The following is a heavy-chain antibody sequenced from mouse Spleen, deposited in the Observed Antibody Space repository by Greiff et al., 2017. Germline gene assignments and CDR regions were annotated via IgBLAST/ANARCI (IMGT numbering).Heavy chain of an antibody. D-gene: IGHD2-4*01. CDR1: GYTFSSYW. CDR2: ILPGSGST. Sequence: VQLQESGAELMKPGASVKISCKATGYTFSSYWIEWVKQRPGHGLEWIGEILPGSGSTNYNEKFKGKATFTADTSSNTAYMQLSSLTSEDSAVYYCARSGGLDAMDYWGQGTSVTVSS. CDR3: ARSGGLDAMDY. J-gene: IGHJ4*01. V-gene: IGHV1-9*01.